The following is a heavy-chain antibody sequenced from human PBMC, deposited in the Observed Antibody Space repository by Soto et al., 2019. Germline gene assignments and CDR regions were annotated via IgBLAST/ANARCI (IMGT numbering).Heavy chain of an antibody. CDR2: TYYRSKWYN. J-gene: IGHJ5*02. D-gene: IGHD3-10*01. V-gene: IGHV6-1*01. CDR3: AREYGSGSYYTLGWFDP. CDR1: GDSVSSNSAA. Sequence: PSQPLSLTCAISGDSVSSNSAAWNWIRQSPSRGLEWLGRTYYRSKWYNDYAVSVKSRITINPDTSKNQFSLQLNSVTPEDTAVYYCAREYGSGSYYTLGWFDPWGQGTLVTVSS.